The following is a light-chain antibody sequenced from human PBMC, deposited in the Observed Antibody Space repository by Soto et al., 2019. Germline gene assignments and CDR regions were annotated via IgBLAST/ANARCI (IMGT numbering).Light chain of an antibody. V-gene: IGLV2-14*03. CDR2: DVS. CDR3: SSYGASSTL. CDR1: STDIGSYNY. Sequence: QSALTQPASLSGSPGQSITISCTGTSTDIGSYNYVSWYQQHPGKAPKLMIFDVSYRPSGISDRFSGSKSGNTASLTISGLQPEDDADYYCSSYGASSTLFGGGNKLGVL. J-gene: IGLJ2*01.